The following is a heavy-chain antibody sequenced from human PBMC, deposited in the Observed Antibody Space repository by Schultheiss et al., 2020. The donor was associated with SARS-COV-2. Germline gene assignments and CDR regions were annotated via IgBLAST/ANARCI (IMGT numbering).Heavy chain of an antibody. D-gene: IGHD5-12*01. J-gene: IGHJ4*02. V-gene: IGHV3-33*01. CDR3: ARTYSGYETLSPYYFDY. CDR2: IWYDGSNK. CDR1: GFTFSSYG. Sequence: GGSLRLSCAASGFTFSSYGMHWVRQAPGKGLEWVAVIWYDGSNKYYADSVKGRFTISRDNSKNTLYLQMNSLRAEDTAVYYCARTYSGYETLSPYYFDYWGQGTLVTVSS.